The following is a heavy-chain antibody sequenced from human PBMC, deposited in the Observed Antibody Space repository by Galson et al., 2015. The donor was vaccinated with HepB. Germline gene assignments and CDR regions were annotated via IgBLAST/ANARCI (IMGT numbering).Heavy chain of an antibody. V-gene: IGHV1-69*13. CDR3: ARDGGRSSGYYYHMDV. D-gene: IGHD6-6*01. J-gene: IGHJ6*03. Sequence: SVKVSCKASGGTFSSHGISWVRQAPGQGLEWMGGIIPMFGTADYAQKFQGRVRITADESTSTAYMELSSLRSEDTAMYYCARDGGRSSGYYYHMDVWGKGTTVTVSS. CDR1: GGTFSSHG. CDR2: IIPMFGTA.